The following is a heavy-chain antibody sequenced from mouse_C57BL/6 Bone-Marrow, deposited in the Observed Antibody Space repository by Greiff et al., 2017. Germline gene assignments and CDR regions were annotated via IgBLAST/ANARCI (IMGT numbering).Heavy chain of an antibody. CDR3: ARRVITTVVARDWFAY. Sequence: QVQLQQSGAELARPGASVKLSCKASGYTFTSYGISWVKQRTGQGLEWIGEIYPRSGNTYYNEKFTGKATLTADKSSSTAYMELRSLTSEDSAVYFCARRVITTVVARDWFAYWGQGTLVTVSA. D-gene: IGHD1-1*01. CDR1: GYTFTSYG. V-gene: IGHV1-81*01. J-gene: IGHJ3*01. CDR2: IYPRSGNT.